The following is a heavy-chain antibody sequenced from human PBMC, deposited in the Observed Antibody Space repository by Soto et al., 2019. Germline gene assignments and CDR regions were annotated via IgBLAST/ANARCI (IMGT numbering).Heavy chain of an antibody. CDR2: IYYSGST. D-gene: IGHD3-22*01. Sequence: LSLTCTVSGGSISSGDYYWSWIRQPPGKGLEWIGYIYYSGSTYYNPSLKSRVTISVDTSTNQFSLKLSSVTAADTAVYYCARSGYLPYYYGMDVWGQGTTVTVSS. CDR1: GGSISSGDYY. V-gene: IGHV4-30-4*01. CDR3: ARSGYLPYYYGMDV. J-gene: IGHJ6*02.